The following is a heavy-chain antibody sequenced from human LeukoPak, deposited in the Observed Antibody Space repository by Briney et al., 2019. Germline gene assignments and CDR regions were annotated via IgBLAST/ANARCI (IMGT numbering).Heavy chain of an antibody. V-gene: IGHV3-48*03. CDR3: ARGLTAAAYGGY. Sequence: GGSLRLSCAASGFTFSSYEMNWVRQAPGKGLEWVSYISSSGSTIYYADSVKGRFTISRDNAENSLYLQMNSLRAEDTAVYYCARGLTAAAYGGYWGQGTLVTVSS. J-gene: IGHJ4*02. D-gene: IGHD2-2*01. CDR2: ISSSGSTI. CDR1: GFTFSSYE.